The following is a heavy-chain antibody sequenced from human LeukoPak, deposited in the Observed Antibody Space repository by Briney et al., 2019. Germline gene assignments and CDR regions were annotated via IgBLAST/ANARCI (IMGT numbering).Heavy chain of an antibody. CDR1: GGSISSTNW. J-gene: IGHJ4*02. D-gene: IGHD3-16*01. Sequence: SETLSLTCGVSGGSISSTNWWTWVRQPPGEGLEWIGEVHLSGRTYYNPSLKSRVTISVDTSKNQFSLKLSSVTAADTAVYYCARQSGGVATKLDYWGQGTLVTVSS. CDR3: ARQSGGVATKLDY. CDR2: VHLSGRT. V-gene: IGHV4-4*02.